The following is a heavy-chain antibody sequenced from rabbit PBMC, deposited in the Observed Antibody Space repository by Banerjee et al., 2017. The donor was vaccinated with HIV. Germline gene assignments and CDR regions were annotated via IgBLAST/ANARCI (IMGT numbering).Heavy chain of an antibody. J-gene: IGHJ6*01. V-gene: IGHV1S47*01. CDR1: GFDFSSYG. Sequence: QEQLVESGGGLVQPGGSLKLSCKASGFDFSSYGVSWVRQAPGKGLEWIGYIDPVFGSTYYASWVNGRFTISSHNAQNTLYLQLNSLTAADTATYFCVRGRYASSSGYYSYYGMDLWGPGTLVTVS. CDR2: IDPVFGST. D-gene: IGHD1-1*01. CDR3: VRGRYASSSGYYSYYGMDL.